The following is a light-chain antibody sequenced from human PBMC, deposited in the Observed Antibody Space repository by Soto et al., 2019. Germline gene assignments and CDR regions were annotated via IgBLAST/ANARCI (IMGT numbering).Light chain of an antibody. CDR2: DVT. J-gene: IGLJ2*01. CDR3: SSYTTSSTLI. CDR1: SSDVGRYKL. Sequence: QSALTQPASVSGSPGQSITISCTGTSSDVGRYKLVSWYQQHPGKAPKLMIYDVTNRPSGVSNRFSGAKSGNTASLTISGLQDEDAADYYCSSYTTSSTLIFGGGTKLTVL. V-gene: IGLV2-14*03.